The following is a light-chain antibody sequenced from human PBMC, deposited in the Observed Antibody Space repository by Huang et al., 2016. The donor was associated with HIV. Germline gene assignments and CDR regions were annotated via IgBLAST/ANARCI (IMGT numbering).Light chain of an antibody. J-gene: IGKJ5*01. CDR3: QQYKSWFT. CDR2: GES. CDR1: QRVDDN. Sequence: ELVMTQSPSTLSVSPGKRVTLACRSSQRVDDNLAWYQQTPGQAPSLLVYGESTRATGVPVRFSGSGSGTEFTLTITSLQSEESASYYCQQYKSWFTFGQGTRLEIK. V-gene: IGKV3-15*01.